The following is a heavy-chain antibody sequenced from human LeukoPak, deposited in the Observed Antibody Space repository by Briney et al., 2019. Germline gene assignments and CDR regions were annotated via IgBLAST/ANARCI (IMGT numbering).Heavy chain of an antibody. CDR1: GGSVSSGSYY. CDR2: IYYSGST. D-gene: IGHD2-8*02. V-gene: IGHV4-61*01. J-gene: IGHJ6*02. CDR3: ARVSLVFSRRYAMDV. Sequence: SETLSLTCTVSGGSVSSGSYYWSWIRQPPGKGLEWIGYIYYSGSTNYNPSLKSRVTISVDTSKNQFSLKLSSVTAAGTAVYYCARVSLVFSRRYAMDVWGQGTTITVSS.